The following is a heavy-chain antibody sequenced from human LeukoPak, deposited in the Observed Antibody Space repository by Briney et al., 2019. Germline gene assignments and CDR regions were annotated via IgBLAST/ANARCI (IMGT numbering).Heavy chain of an antibody. J-gene: IGHJ5*02. Sequence: PSETLSLTCTVSGGSIGSSSYYWGWIRQPPGKGLEWIGSIYYSGSTYYNPSLKSRVTISVDTSKNQFSLKLSSVTAADTAVYYCARLAPSEDYSGSYYGESWGQGTLVTVSS. CDR3: ARLAPSEDYSGSYYGES. CDR2: IYYSGST. D-gene: IGHD1-26*01. V-gene: IGHV4-39*01. CDR1: GGSIGSSSYY.